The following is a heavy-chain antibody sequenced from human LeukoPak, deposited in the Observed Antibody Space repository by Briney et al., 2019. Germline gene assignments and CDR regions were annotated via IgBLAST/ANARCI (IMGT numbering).Heavy chain of an antibody. CDR1: GGSFSGYY. Sequence: ASETLSLTCAVYGGSFSGYYWSWIRQPAGKGLEWIGRIYTSGSTNYNPSLKSRVTISVDTSKNQFSLKLSSVTAADTAVYYCARGGIPDYWGQGILVTVSS. J-gene: IGHJ4*02. V-gene: IGHV4-59*10. D-gene: IGHD2-21*01. CDR2: IYTSGST. CDR3: ARGGIPDY.